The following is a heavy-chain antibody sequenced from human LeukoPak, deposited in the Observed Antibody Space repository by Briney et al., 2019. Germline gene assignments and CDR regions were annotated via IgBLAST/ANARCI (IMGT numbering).Heavy chain of an antibody. CDR3: ARVVPAAIFDY. J-gene: IGHJ4*02. CDR1: GGTFSSYA. Sequence: SVTVSCTASGGTFSSYAISWVRQAPGQGLEWMGRIIPILGIANYAQKFQGRVAITADKSTSTAYMELSSLRSEDTAVYYCARVVPAAIFDYWGQGTLVTVSS. D-gene: IGHD2-2*02. CDR2: IIPILGIA. V-gene: IGHV1-69*04.